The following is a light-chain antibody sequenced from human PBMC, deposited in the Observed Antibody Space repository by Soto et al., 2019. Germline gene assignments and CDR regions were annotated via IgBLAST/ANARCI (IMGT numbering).Light chain of an antibody. J-gene: IGLJ2*01. V-gene: IGLV2-14*01. CDR1: SSDVGGYNY. CDR2: DVS. Sequence: QSVLTQPASVSGSPGQSITISCTGTSSDVGGYNYVSWYQQHPGKAPKLMIYDVSNRPSGVSNRFSGSKSGNTASLTISGLQAEDEADYYCSSYTSSIPVVFGGGTKVTVL. CDR3: SSYTSSIPVV.